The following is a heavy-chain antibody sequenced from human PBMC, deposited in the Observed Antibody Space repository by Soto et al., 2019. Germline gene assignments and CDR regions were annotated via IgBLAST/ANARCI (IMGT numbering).Heavy chain of an antibody. CDR2: ISGSGGST. V-gene: IGHV3-23*01. D-gene: IGHD3-10*01. J-gene: IGHJ5*02. Sequence: GGSLRLSCAASGFTFSSYAMSWVRQARGKGLEWVSAISGSGGSTYYADSVKGRFTISRDNSKNTLYLQMNSLRAEDTAVYYCAKTGALSWFGESPFWFDPWGQGTLVTVSS. CDR3: AKTGALSWFGESPFWFDP. CDR1: GFTFSSYA.